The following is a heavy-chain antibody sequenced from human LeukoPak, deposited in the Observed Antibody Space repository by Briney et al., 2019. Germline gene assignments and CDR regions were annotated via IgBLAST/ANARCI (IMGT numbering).Heavy chain of an antibody. CDR1: GFTFSDHH. V-gene: IGHV3-72*01. CDR3: TRIFYYGTRGYYPDF. CDR2: SKNKDYAYST. Sequence: PGGSLRLSCAASGFTFSDHHMDWVRQAPGKGVEWIGRSKNKDYAYSTVYAASVKGRFTFSRDDPKNSLYLQMNSLTTEDTAVYYCTRIFYYGTRGYYPDFWGQGTLVTVSS. J-gene: IGHJ4*02. D-gene: IGHD3-22*01.